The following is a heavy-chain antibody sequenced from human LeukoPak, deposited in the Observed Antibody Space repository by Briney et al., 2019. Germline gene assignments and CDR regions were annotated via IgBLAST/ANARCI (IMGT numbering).Heavy chain of an antibody. CDR1: GFTFSNYW. CDR3: AGEGAGPFDY. D-gene: IGHD1-26*01. J-gene: IGHJ4*02. CDR2: IDNAGSIT. Sequence: GGSLRLSCAASGFTFSNYWIHWVRQAPGKGLVWVSRIDNAGSITTYADSVKGRFTISRDNAENTLYLPMNSLRVEDTAVYYCAGEGAGPFDYWGQGTLVTVSS. V-gene: IGHV3-74*03.